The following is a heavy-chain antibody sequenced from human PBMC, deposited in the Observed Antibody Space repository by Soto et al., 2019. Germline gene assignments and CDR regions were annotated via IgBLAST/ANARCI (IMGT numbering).Heavy chain of an antibody. V-gene: IGHV1-8*01. CDR1: GYTFTSYD. J-gene: IGHJ5*02. CDR3: ARNLLRANWFDP. Sequence: ASVKVSCKASGYTFTSYDINWVRQATGQGLEWMGWMNPNSGNTGYAQKFQGRVTMTRNTSISTAYMELSSLRSEDTAVYYCARNLLRANWFDPWGQGTLVTVSS. D-gene: IGHD1-26*01. CDR2: MNPNSGNT.